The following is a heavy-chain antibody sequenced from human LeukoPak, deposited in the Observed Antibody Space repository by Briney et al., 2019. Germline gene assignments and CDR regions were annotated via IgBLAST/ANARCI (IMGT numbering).Heavy chain of an antibody. Sequence: GGSLRLSCAASGFTFSNAWMSWVRQAPGKGLEWVANIKQDGSEKYYVDSVKGRFTISRDNAKNSLYLQMNSLRAEDTAVYYCVMYSRADYWGQGTLVTVSS. J-gene: IGHJ4*02. CDR1: GFTFSNAW. D-gene: IGHD6-13*01. CDR3: VMYSRADY. CDR2: IKQDGSEK. V-gene: IGHV3-7*01.